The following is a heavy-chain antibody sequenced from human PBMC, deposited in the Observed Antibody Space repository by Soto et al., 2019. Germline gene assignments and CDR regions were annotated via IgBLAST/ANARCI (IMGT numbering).Heavy chain of an antibody. CDR2: ISGSSSHM. Sequence: LRLSCKASGFIFSEYSMSWVRQAPGKGLEWVSSISGSSSHMYYADSLKGRFTISRDNAKNSLYLQMSGLRAEDAAVYFCAKYTHYSDRSAYHPPYYYDFWGQGILVTVSS. CDR3: AKYTHYSDRSAYHPPYYYDF. J-gene: IGHJ4*02. V-gene: IGHV3-21*01. CDR1: GFIFSEYS. D-gene: IGHD3-22*01.